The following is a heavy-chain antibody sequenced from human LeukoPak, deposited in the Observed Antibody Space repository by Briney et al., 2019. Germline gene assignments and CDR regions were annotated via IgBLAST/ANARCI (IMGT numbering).Heavy chain of an antibody. CDR1: GYTFTGYY. D-gene: IGHD4-17*01. CDR3: ARGLGDYVLDY. J-gene: IGHJ4*02. V-gene: IGHV1-69*13. Sequence: SVKVSCKASGYTFTGYYIQWIRQAPGQGLEWMGGIIPIFGTANYAQKFQGRVTITADESTSTAYMELSSLRSEDTAVYYCARGLGDYVLDYWGQGTLVTVSS. CDR2: IIPIFGTA.